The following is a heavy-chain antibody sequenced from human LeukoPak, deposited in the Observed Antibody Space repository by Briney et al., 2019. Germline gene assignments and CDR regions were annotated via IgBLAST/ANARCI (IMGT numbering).Heavy chain of an antibody. Sequence: PSETLSLTCTVSGYSISSGYYWGWIRQPPGNGLEWIGIIYHSGSTYYNPSLKSRVTISVDTSKNQFSLKLSSVTAADTAVYYCARVPWFTLKPSTWFDPWGQGTLVTVSS. D-gene: IGHD3-16*01. CDR3: ARVPWFTLKPSTWFDP. CDR2: IYHSGST. J-gene: IGHJ5*02. CDR1: GYSISSGYY. V-gene: IGHV4-38-2*02.